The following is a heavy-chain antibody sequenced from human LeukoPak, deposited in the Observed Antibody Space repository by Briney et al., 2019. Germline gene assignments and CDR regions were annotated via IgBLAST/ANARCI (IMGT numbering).Heavy chain of an antibody. CDR2: IIPIFGTA. V-gene: IGHV1-69*13. J-gene: IGHJ6*03. D-gene: IGHD6-13*01. CDR3: ARDREVAALQGPGAYYYYYYMDV. CDR1: GGTFSSYA. Sequence: SVKVSCKASGGTFSSYAISWVRQAPGQGLEWMGGIIPIFGTANYAQKFQGRVTITADESTSTAYMELSSLRSADTAVYYCARDREVAALQGPGAYYYYYYMDVWGKGTTVTVSS.